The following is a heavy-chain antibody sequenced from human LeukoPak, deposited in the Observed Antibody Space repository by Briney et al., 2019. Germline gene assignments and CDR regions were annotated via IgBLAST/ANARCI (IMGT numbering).Heavy chain of an antibody. J-gene: IGHJ5*02. CDR3: TTYLRYYSDKDWFDP. CDR2: IHHSGST. Sequence: SETLSLTCTVSGGSISSYYWSWIRQPPGKGLEWIGHIHHSGSTNYNPSLKRRTTITVKTTTKHLSLKLSSVTGAETTVHCFTTYLRYYSDKDWFDPWGQGTLVTVSS. D-gene: IGHD3-22*01. CDR1: GGSISSYY. V-gene: IGHV4-59*12.